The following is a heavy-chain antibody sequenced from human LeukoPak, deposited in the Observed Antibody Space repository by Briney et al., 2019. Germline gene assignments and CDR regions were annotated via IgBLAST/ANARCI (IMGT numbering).Heavy chain of an antibody. J-gene: IGHJ4*02. CDR3: ARGRKGSPTLLWFGEREYYFDY. D-gene: IGHD3-10*01. V-gene: IGHV1-18*04. CDR2: ISAYNGNT. CDR1: GYTFTGYY. Sequence: ASVKVSCKASGYTFTGYYMHWVRQAPGQGLEWMGWISAYNGNTNYAQKLQGRVTMTTDTSTSTAYMELRSLRSEDTAVYYCARGRKGSPTLLWFGEREYYFDYWGQGTLVTVSS.